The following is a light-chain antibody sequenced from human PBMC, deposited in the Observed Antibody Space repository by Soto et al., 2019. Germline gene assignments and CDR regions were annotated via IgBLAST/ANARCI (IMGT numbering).Light chain of an antibody. Sequence: QSALTQPASVSGSPGQSITLSCTGTSSDVGGYKFVSWHQQHPGKAPKLIIYDVTNRPSGVSSRFSGSKSGNMASLTISGLQDEDEADYYCSSYTSSSPLVFGGGTKLTVL. J-gene: IGLJ2*01. CDR1: SSDVGGYKF. CDR2: DVT. V-gene: IGLV2-14*03. CDR3: SSYTSSSPLV.